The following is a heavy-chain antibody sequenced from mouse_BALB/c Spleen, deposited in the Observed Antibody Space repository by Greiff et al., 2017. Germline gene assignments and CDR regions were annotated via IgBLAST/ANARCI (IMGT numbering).Heavy chain of an antibody. Sequence: VQLKESGGGLVQPGGSRKLSCAASGFTFSSFGMHWVRQAPEKGLEWVAYISSGSSTIYYADTVKGRFTISRDNPKNTLFLQMTSLRSEDTAMYYCARSRYGAMDYWGQGTSVTVSS. CDR3: ARSRYGAMDY. V-gene: IGHV5-17*02. CDR2: ISSGSSTI. J-gene: IGHJ4*01. CDR1: GFTFSSFG. D-gene: IGHD2-14*01.